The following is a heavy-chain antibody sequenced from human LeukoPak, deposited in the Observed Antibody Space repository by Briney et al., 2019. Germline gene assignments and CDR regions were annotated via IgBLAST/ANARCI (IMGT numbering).Heavy chain of an antibody. Sequence: DPSETLSLTCTVSGGSISSYYWSWIRQPPGKGLEWIGYIYYSGSTNYNPSLKSRVTISVDTSKNQFSLKLSSVTAADTAVYYCARSLINCSGGSCYPDWFDPWGQGTLVTVSS. CDR3: ARSLINCSGGSCYPDWFDP. J-gene: IGHJ5*02. CDR2: IYYSGST. CDR1: GGSISSYY. D-gene: IGHD2-15*01. V-gene: IGHV4-59*01.